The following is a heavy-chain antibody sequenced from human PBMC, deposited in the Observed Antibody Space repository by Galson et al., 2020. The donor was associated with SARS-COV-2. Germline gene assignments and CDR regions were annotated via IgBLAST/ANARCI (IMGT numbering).Heavy chain of an antibody. V-gene: IGHV1-69*13. CDR3: VRGEVQTLDY. D-gene: IGHD1-1*01. CDR1: GGTFSSSD. CDR2: FIHVFHAA. J-gene: IGHJ4*02. Sequence: SVKVSCKASGGTFSSSDVNWVRQAPGQGLEWLGGFIHVFHAATYAQKFQGRVTITEDEPTTTAYMELTSLKSDDTAVYFCVRGEVQTLDYWGQGTLVTVSS.